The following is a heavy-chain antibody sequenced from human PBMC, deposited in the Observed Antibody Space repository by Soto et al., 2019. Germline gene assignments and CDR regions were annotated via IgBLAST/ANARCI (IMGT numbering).Heavy chain of an antibody. CDR1: GGSNIRDGYY. V-gene: IGHV4-31*03. CDR3: ERATPAGSADF. CDR2: ISYSGSS. D-gene: IGHD2-2*01. Sequence: SETLSLTCTVSGGSNIRDGYYWSWIRQHPGKGLEWIAYISYSGSSYSNPSLKSRVTISADTSKNQFSLRLTSVTAADTAVYFCERATPAGSADFWGQGTLVTVSS. J-gene: IGHJ4*02.